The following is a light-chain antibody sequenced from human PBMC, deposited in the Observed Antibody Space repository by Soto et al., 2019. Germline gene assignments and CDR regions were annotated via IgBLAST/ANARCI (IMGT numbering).Light chain of an antibody. CDR1: QSVSSTY. Sequence: DIVLTQSSVTLPPCPGERATLSCRASQSVSSTYLAWYQQKPGQAPRLLLYGASSRATGIPDRFSGSGSGTDFTLTISRLEPEDFALYYCQHYVGVPTVTFGQGARLEIK. CDR3: QHYVGVPTVT. J-gene: IGKJ5*01. CDR2: GAS. V-gene: IGKV3-20*01.